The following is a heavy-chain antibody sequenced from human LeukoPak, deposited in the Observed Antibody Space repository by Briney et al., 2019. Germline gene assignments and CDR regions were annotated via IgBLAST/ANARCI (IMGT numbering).Heavy chain of an antibody. V-gene: IGHV3-21*01. Sequence: GGSLRLSCAASGFTFNSYSMNWVRQAPGKGLEWVSSISSSSSYIYYADSVKGRFTISRDNAKNSLYLQMNSLRAEDTAVYYCARDYDILTGSFDYWGQGTLVTVSS. CDR2: ISSSSSYI. J-gene: IGHJ4*02. D-gene: IGHD3-9*01. CDR1: GFTFNSYS. CDR3: ARDYDILTGSFDY.